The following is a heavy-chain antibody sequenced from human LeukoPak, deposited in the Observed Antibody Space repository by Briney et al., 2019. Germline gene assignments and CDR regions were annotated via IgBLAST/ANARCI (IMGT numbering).Heavy chain of an antibody. CDR2: IHTSGST. CDR3: ATRKLGNDY. J-gene: IGHJ4*02. D-gene: IGHD7-27*01. CDR1: GGSISSGTYY. V-gene: IGHV4-61*02. Sequence: SETLSLTCTVSGGSISSGTYYWSWIRQPAGNGLEWIGRIHTSGSTNYNPSLRTRVTISVDTSKNQFSLKLYSVTAADTAVYYCATRKLGNDYWGQGTLVTVSS.